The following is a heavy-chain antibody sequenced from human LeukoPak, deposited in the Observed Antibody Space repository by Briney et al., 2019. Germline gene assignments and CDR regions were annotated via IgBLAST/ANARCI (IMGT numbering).Heavy chain of an antibody. CDR3: AKDDCSSTSCYHAFDI. CDR1: GFTSSSYA. Sequence: GGSLRLSCAASGFTSSSYAMSWVRQAPGKGLEWVSAISGSGGSTYYADSVKGRFTISRDNSKNTLYLQMNSLRAEDTAVYYCAKDDCSSTSCYHAFDIWGQGTMVTVSS. V-gene: IGHV3-23*01. CDR2: ISGSGGST. J-gene: IGHJ3*02. D-gene: IGHD2-2*01.